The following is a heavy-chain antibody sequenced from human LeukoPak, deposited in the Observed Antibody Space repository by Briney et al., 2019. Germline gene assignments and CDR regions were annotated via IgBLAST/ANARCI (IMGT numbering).Heavy chain of an antibody. J-gene: IGHJ3*02. V-gene: IGHV1-3*01. CDR3: AREGGYYDSSGYSGLWAFDI. Sequence: ASVKVSCKASGYTFTSYAMHWVRQAPGQRLEWMGWINAGNGNTKYSQKFQGRVTITRDTSASTACMELSSLRSEDTAVYYCAREGGYYDSSGYSGLWAFDIWGQGTMVTVSS. CDR2: INAGNGNT. CDR1: GYTFTSYA. D-gene: IGHD3-22*01.